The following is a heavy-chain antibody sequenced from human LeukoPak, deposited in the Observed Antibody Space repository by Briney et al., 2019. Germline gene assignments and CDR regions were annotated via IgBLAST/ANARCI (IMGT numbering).Heavy chain of an antibody. D-gene: IGHD7-27*01. Sequence: AAVKVSCKASGYTFFNYYIHWVRQAPGQGPEWMGLINPGGGSTTYSQKFQGRVTMTRDTSTNTVYMELNSLRSEDTALYYCARARTGDSDYWGQGTLVTVSS. J-gene: IGHJ4*02. CDR1: GYTFFNYY. CDR2: INPGGGST. CDR3: ARARTGDSDY. V-gene: IGHV1-46*01.